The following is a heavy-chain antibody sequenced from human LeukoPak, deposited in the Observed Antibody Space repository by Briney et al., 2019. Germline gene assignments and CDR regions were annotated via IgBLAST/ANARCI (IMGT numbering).Heavy chain of an antibody. D-gene: IGHD2-2*01. J-gene: IGHJ4*02. V-gene: IGHV3-53*01. CDR2: IDSGGST. Sequence: GGSLRLSCAASGFTVSSNYMSWVRQAPGKGLEWGSVIDSGGSTYYADSVKGRFTISRDNSKNTLYLQMNSLRAEDTAVYYCARDFRYCSSTSCQTSDYWGQGTLVTVSS. CDR3: ARDFRYCSSTSCQTSDY. CDR1: GFTVSSNY.